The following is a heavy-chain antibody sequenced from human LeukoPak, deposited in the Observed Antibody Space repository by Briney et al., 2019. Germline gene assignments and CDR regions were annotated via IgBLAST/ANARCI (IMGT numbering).Heavy chain of an antibody. Sequence: PGGSLRLSCAASGFTFSSNFMSWVRQAPGEGLEGVAVIYSGGRADYADSVKGRFTISRDNSRSMLYLQMKSLRPEDTAVYYCAREIGRGVISPYFDSWGQGTLVTVSS. J-gene: IGHJ4*02. CDR3: AREIGRGVISPYFDS. D-gene: IGHD3-10*01. V-gene: IGHV3-66*01. CDR2: IYSGGRA. CDR1: GFTFSSNF.